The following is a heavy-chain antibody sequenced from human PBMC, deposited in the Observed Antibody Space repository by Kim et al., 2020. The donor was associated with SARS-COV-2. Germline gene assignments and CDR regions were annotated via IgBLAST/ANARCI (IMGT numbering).Heavy chain of an antibody. CDR3: TPNGDLFGY. V-gene: IGHV3-15*04. Sequence: GGSLRLSCAASGFNFNYAWMTWLRQAPGKGLEWVGHIASNPDGGTSDYAGPVRGRFTISRDDSINTIYLEMNSLKPDDTALYYCTPNGDLFGYWGQGALVTVSS. CDR2: IASNPDGGTS. CDR1: GFNFNYAW. D-gene: IGHD4-17*01. J-gene: IGHJ4*02.